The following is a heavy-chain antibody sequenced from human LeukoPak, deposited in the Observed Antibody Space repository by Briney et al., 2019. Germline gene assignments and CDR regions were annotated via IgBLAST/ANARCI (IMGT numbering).Heavy chain of an antibody. CDR1: GFTFSSYA. J-gene: IGHJ4*02. CDR2: ISGSGGST. CDR3: AKDFEAYCGGDCYSFCDY. D-gene: IGHD2-21*01. Sequence: QPGGSLRLSCAASGFTFSSYAMSWVRQAPGKGLEWVSAISGSGGSTYYADSVKGRFTISRDNSKNTLYLQMNSLRAEDTAVYYCAKDFEAYCGGDCYSFCDYWGQGTLVTVSS. V-gene: IGHV3-23*01.